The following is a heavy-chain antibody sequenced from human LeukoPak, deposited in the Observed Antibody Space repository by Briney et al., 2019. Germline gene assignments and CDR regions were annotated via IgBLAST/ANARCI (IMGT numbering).Heavy chain of an antibody. D-gene: IGHD1-26*01. CDR2: FYYSGST. V-gene: IGHV4-59*01. Sequence: PSETLSLTCTVSGGSISSYYWSWIRQPPGKGLEWIGYFYYSGSTNYNPSLKSRVTISVDTSKNQFSLKLSSVTAADTAVYYCARVGPAGATQPFDYWGQGTLVTVSS. CDR1: GGSISSYY. J-gene: IGHJ4*02. CDR3: ARVGPAGATQPFDY.